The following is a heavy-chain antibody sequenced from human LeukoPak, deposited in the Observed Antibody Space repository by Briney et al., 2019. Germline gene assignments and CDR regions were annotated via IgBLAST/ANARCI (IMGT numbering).Heavy chain of an antibody. CDR2: ISSSSSTI. CDR3: ARDSYDSSGYYYGYDAFDI. Sequence: GGSLRLSCAASGFTFSSYSMNWVRQVPGKGLEWVSYISSSSSTIYYADSVKGRFTISRDNAKNSLYLQMNSLRAEDTAVYYCARDSYDSSGYYYGYDAFDIWGQGTMVTVSS. CDR1: GFTFSSYS. D-gene: IGHD3-22*01. J-gene: IGHJ3*02. V-gene: IGHV3-48*01.